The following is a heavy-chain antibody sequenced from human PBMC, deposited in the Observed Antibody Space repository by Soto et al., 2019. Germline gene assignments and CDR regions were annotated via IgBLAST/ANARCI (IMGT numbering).Heavy chain of an antibody. D-gene: IGHD3-22*01. Sequence: EVQLLESGGGLVQPGGSLRLSCAASGFTFSRFGMSWVRQAPGKGLEWVSGLSGGGNPTYYSESVKGRFTISRDSAKNTLYLQMNSLRTEDTAVYYCAKDITYDSSAYDSWGQVILGTVAS. CDR3: AKDITYDSSAYDS. J-gene: IGHJ4*02. CDR1: GFTFSRFG. CDR2: LSGGGNPT. V-gene: IGHV3-23*01.